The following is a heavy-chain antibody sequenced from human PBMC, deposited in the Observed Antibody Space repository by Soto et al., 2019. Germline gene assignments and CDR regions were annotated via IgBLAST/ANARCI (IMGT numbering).Heavy chain of an antibody. Sequence: QXLSLSYASSGAXVSCNSCAWNWIGQSPARGLEWLGRTYYRSKWYNDYAVSGKSRININPDTSKNQFPLHLNSVTPQDTPVYYCARGKCRGGSCYSENWFDPWGQGALGTVSS. CDR1: GAXVSCNSCA. CDR2: TYYRSKWYN. CDR3: ARGKCRGGSCYSENWFDP. J-gene: IGHJ5*02. V-gene: IGHV6-1*01. D-gene: IGHD2-15*01.